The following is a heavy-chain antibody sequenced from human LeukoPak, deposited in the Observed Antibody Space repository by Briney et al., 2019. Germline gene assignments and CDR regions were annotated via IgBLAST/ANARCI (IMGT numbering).Heavy chain of an antibody. J-gene: IGHJ5*02. CDR3: ARGSTVLLWFGELNNWFDP. D-gene: IGHD3-10*01. Sequence: PSETLSLTCAVYGGSFSGYHWSWIRQPPGKGLEWIGEINHSGSTNYNPSLKSRVTISVDTSKNQFSLKLSSVTAADTAVYYCARGSTVLLWFGELNNWFDPWGQGTLVTVSS. CDR2: INHSGST. V-gene: IGHV4-34*01. CDR1: GGSFSGYH.